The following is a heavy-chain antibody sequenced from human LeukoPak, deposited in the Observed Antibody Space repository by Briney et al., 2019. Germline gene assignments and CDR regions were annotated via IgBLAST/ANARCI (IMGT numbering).Heavy chain of an antibody. Sequence: PSETLSLTCTVSGGSISSYFWSWIRQPAGKGLEWLGRISASGSTNYNPSLKSRVTISVDTSHKQFSLKVSSVTAADTAVYYCATVTRWLLQALDIWGQGTMVTVSS. D-gene: IGHD5-24*01. V-gene: IGHV4-4*07. CDR3: ATVTRWLLQALDI. CDR2: ISASGST. J-gene: IGHJ3*02. CDR1: GGSISSYF.